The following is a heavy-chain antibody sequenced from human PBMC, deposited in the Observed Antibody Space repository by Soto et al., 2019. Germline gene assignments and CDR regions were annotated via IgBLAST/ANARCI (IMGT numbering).Heavy chain of an antibody. J-gene: IGHJ6*02. CDR1: GGTFSSYA. CDR2: IIPIFGTA. V-gene: IGHV1-69*13. Sequence: SVKVSCKASGGTFSSYAISWVRQAPGQGLEWMGGIIPIFGTANYAQKFQGRVTITADESTSTAYMELSSLRSEDTAVYYCASTPGYYYGMDGWGQGTTVTVSS. CDR3: ASTPGYYYGMDG.